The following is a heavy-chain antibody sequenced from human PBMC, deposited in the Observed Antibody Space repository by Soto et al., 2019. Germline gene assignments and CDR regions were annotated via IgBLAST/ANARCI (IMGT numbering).Heavy chain of an antibody. CDR3: AKDANPYYYGSGSYIDAFDI. CDR1: GFTFSSYA. V-gene: IGHV3-23*01. D-gene: IGHD3-10*01. J-gene: IGHJ3*02. CDR2: ISGSGGST. Sequence: EVQLLESGGGLVQPGGSLRLSCAASGFTFSSYAMSFVRQAPGKGLEWVSAISGSGGSTYYADSVKGRFTISRDNSKNTLYLQMNSLRAEDTAVYYCAKDANPYYYGSGSYIDAFDIWGQGTMVTVSS.